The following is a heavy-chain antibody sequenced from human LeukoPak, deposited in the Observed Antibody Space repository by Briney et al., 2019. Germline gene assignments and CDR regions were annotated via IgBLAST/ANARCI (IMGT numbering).Heavy chain of an antibody. CDR3: ATQDSSHY. Sequence: PSETLSLTCTVSGDSVSSTNYYWGWVRQPPGRGLEWIASIRYSESAYYSPSLKSRATISVDTSKNQFSLRLRSLTATDTAVYYCATQDSSHYWGQGTLVTVSS. CDR2: IRYSESA. J-gene: IGHJ4*02. CDR1: GDSVSSTNYY. D-gene: IGHD3-22*01. V-gene: IGHV4-39*01.